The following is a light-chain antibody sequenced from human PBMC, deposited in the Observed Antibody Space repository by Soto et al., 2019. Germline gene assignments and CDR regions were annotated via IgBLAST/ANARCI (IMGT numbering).Light chain of an antibody. CDR1: ERISDY. J-gene: IGKJ1*01. V-gene: IGKV1-39*01. CDR3: QERTGWPPWT. CDR2: TAS. Sequence: DIQMTQSPSSLSASVGDRVTISCRASERISDYLAWYQQKPGKAPKLLINTASSLRSGVPSRFSGSGSGTDFTLTIDSLQPEDFAVYYCQERTGWPPWTFGQGTKVDIK.